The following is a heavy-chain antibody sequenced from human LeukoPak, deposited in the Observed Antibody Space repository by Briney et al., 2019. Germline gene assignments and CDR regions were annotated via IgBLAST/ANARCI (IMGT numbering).Heavy chain of an antibody. CDR2: IYYSGST. CDR1: GGSISSSSYY. J-gene: IGHJ4*02. Sequence: SETLSLTCTVSGGSISSSSYYWGWIRQPPGKGLEWIGSIYYSGSTYYNPSLKSRVTISEDTSKNQFSLKLSSVTAADTAVYYCARDRITGTTILDYWGQGTLVTVSS. V-gene: IGHV4-39*07. CDR3: ARDRITGTTILDY. D-gene: IGHD1-7*01.